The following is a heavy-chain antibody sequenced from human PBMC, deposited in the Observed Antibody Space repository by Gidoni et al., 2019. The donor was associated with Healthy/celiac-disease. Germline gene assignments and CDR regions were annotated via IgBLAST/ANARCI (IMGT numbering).Heavy chain of an antibody. D-gene: IGHD6-13*01. V-gene: IGHV3-7*03. Sequence: EVQLVESGGGLVQPGGSLRLSCAASAFTFSSYWMSWVRQAPGKGLEWVANIKQDGSEKYYVDSVKGRFTISRDNAKNSLYLQMNSLRAEDTAVYYCARDDGLLVQDYWGQGTLVTVSS. CDR2: IKQDGSEK. J-gene: IGHJ4*02. CDR1: AFTFSSYW. CDR3: ARDDGLLVQDY.